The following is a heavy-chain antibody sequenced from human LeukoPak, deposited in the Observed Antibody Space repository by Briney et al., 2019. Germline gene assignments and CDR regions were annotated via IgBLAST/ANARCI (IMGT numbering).Heavy chain of an antibody. CDR3: ANAYCGGDCYSNRFDY. Sequence: GGSLRLSCAASGFTFSSYSMNWVRQAPGKGLEWVSSISSSSSYIYYADSVKGRFTISRDNAKNSLYLQMNSLRAEDTAVYYCANAYCGGDCYSNRFDYWGQGTLVTVSS. V-gene: IGHV3-21*01. CDR2: ISSSSSYI. D-gene: IGHD2-21*02. J-gene: IGHJ4*02. CDR1: GFTFSSYS.